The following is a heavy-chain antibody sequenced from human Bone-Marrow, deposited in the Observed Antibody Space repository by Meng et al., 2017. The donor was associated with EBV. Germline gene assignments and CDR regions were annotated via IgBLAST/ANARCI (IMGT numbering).Heavy chain of an antibody. CDR2: IYHSGST. CDR1: GWPIRRCGLP. CDR3: ASSDCSSTSCYPRY. J-gene: IGHJ4*02. D-gene: IGHD2-2*01. V-gene: IGHV4-30-2*01. Sequence: GPGLVDPCKPPCPHLPSAGWPIRRCGLPLRRVPAAPGKGLEWIGDIYHSGSTYYNPSLKSRVTISVDRSKNQFSLKLSSVTAADTAVYYCASSDCSSTSCYPRYWGQGTLVTVSS.